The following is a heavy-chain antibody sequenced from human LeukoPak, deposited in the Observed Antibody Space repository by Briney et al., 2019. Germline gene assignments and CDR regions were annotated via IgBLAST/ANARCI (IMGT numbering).Heavy chain of an antibody. J-gene: IGHJ6*02. V-gene: IGHV3-9*01. D-gene: IGHD4/OR15-4a*01. CDR2: ISWNSGSI. CDR3: AKEIAVLTYYYYGMDV. CDR1: GFTFDDYA. Sequence: GGSLRLSCAASGFTFDDYAMHWVRQAPGKGLEWVSGISWNSGSIGYADSVKGRFTISRDNAKNSLYLQMNSLRAEDTALYHCAKEIAVLTYYYYGMDVWGQGTTVTVSS.